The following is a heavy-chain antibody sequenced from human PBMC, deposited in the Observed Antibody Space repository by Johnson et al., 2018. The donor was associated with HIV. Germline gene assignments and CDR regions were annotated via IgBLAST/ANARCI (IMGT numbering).Heavy chain of an antibody. CDR2: IYSGGST. CDR1: GFTVSSNY. Sequence: VRLVESGGGLIQPGGSLRLSCAASGFTVSSNYMTWVRQAPGKGLEWVSVIYSGGSTYYADSVKGRFTISRDNSKNTLYLQMNSLRAEDTAVYYWASKIVVVPWGGGTFDIWGQGTMVTVSS. D-gene: IGHD3-22*01. CDR3: ASKIVVVPWGGGTFDI. J-gene: IGHJ3*02. V-gene: IGHV3-53*01.